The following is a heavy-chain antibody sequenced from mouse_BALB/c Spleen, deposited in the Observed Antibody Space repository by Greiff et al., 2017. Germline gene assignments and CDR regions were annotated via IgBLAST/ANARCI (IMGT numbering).Heavy chain of an antibody. D-gene: IGHD1-2*01. CDR3: ARRSRITTAAWFAY. CDR2: INPYNDGT. J-gene: IGHJ3*01. V-gene: IGHV1-14*01. Sequence: VQLQQSGPELVKPGASVKMSCKASGYTFTSYVMHWVKQKPGQGLEWIGYINPYNDGTKYNEKFKGKATLTSDKSSSTAYMELSSLTSEDSAVYYCARRSRITTAAWFAYWGEGTLVTVSA. CDR1: GYTFTSYV.